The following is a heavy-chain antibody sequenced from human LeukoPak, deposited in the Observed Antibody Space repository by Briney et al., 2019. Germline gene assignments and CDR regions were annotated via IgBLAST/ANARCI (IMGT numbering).Heavy chain of an antibody. J-gene: IGHJ4*02. Sequence: GGSLRLSCAASGFTFSSYAMSWVRQAPGKGLEWVSAISGSGGSTYYSDSVKGRFTISRDNSKNTLYLQMNSLRAEDTAVYYCAKDHDRWPVLPSPYFDYWGQGTLVTVSS. V-gene: IGHV3-23*01. CDR1: GFTFSSYA. D-gene: IGHD6-19*01. CDR2: ISGSGGST. CDR3: AKDHDRWPVLPSPYFDY.